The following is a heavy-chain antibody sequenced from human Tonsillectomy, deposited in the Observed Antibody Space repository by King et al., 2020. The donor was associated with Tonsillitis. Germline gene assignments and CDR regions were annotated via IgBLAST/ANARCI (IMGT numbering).Heavy chain of an antibody. CDR3: ASAARGYSGFEPLYY. V-gene: IGHV4-31*03. CDR2: IYDSETT. Sequence: VQLVESGPGLVKPSQTLSLTCTVSGASISSGGYYWSWIRQQPGKGLEWLGCIYDSETTHYNPSLQSRLTISEDTSRNQFSLRLTSVTAADTAVYFCASAARGYSGFEPLYYWGQGALVTVSS. J-gene: IGHJ4*02. D-gene: IGHD5-12*01. CDR1: GASISSGGYY.